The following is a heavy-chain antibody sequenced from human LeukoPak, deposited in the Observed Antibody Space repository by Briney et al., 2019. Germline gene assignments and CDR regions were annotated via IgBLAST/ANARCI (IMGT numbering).Heavy chain of an antibody. CDR2: INPSGGST. J-gene: IGHJ6*03. V-gene: IGHV1-46*01. D-gene: IGHD3-10*01. Sequence: ASVKVSCKASGYTFTSYYMHWVRQAPGQGLEWMGLINPSGGSTSYAQKFQGRVTMTRDMSTSTAYMELSSLRSEDTAVYYCARDLTDHYYGRDYYYYMDVWGKGTTVTISS. CDR1: GYTFTSYY. CDR3: ARDLTDHYYGRDYYYYMDV.